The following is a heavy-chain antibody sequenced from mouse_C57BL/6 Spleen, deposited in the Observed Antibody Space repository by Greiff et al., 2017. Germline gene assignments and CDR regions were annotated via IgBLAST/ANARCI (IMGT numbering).Heavy chain of an antibody. CDR3: TRGLRRGNFDY. D-gene: IGHD2-2*01. CDR1: GFNIKDDY. V-gene: IGHV14-4*01. J-gene: IGHJ2*01. Sequence: VQLQQSGAELVRPGASVKLSCTASGFNIKDDYMHWVKQRPEQGLEWIGWIDPENGDTEYASKFQGKATITADTASNTAYLQLSSLTSEDTAVYYCTRGLRRGNFDYWGQGTTLTVSS. CDR2: IDPENGDT.